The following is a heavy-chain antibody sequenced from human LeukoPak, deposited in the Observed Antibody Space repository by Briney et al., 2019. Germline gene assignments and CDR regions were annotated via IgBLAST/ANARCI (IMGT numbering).Heavy chain of an antibody. V-gene: IGHV3-9*01. CDR2: ITWNSRSI. CDR1: GFTFGDYA. Sequence: GGSRRLSCAASGFTFGDYAMHWVRQAPGKGLEWVSGITWNSRSIGYADSVKGRFTISRDNAKNFLYLQMNGLKAEDTALYYCAKRSGGRSAATNSDYYYAMDVWGQGTTVTVSS. J-gene: IGHJ6*02. D-gene: IGHD3-10*01. CDR3: AKRSGGRSAATNSDYYYAMDV.